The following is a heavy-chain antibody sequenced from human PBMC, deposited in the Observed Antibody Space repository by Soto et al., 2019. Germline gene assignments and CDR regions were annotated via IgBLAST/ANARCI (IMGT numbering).Heavy chain of an antibody. J-gene: IGHJ4*02. Sequence: GGSLRLSCAASGFTFSSYAMSWVCQAPGKGLEWVSAISGSGGSTYYADSVKGRFTISRDNSKNTLYLQMNSLRAEDRAVYYCAKVVWNGGYSTDFDYWGQGTLVTVSS. V-gene: IGHV3-23*01. CDR3: AKVVWNGGYSTDFDY. CDR2: ISGSGGST. D-gene: IGHD5-12*01. CDR1: GFTFSSYA.